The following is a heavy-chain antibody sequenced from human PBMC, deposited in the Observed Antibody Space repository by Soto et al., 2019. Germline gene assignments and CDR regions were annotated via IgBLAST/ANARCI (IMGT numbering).Heavy chain of an antibody. Sequence: EVQLVESGGGLVQPGGSLRLSCAASGFTFSSYWMSWVRLAPGKGLEWVANIKQDGSEKYYVDSVKGRFTISRDNAKNSLYLQMNSLRAEDTAVYYCARFVRGRVAVNYYYMDVWGKGTTVTVSS. CDR1: GFTFSSYW. D-gene: IGHD6-19*01. V-gene: IGHV3-7*01. CDR2: IKQDGSEK. J-gene: IGHJ6*03. CDR3: ARFVRGRVAVNYYYMDV.